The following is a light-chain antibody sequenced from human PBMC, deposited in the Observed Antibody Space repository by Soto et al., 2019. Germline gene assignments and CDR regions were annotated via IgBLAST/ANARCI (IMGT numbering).Light chain of an antibody. V-gene: IGKV4-1*01. J-gene: IGKJ4*01. CDR1: QSVLYSSNNKKY. CDR2: WAS. Sequence: DIVMTQSPDSLAVFLGERATINCKSSQSVLYSSNNKKYLAWYQQKPGQPPKLLIYWASTRESGVPDRFSGSGSWTDFTLTIRSLQAEDVAVYYCQHYYSTPLTFGGGTKVEIK. CDR3: QHYYSTPLT.